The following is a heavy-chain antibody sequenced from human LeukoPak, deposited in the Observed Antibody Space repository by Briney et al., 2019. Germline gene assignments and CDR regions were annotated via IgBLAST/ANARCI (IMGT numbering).Heavy chain of an antibody. D-gene: IGHD2-15*01. CDR1: GYTFTSYG. J-gene: IGHJ5*02. CDR2: ISAYNGNT. CDR3: ARDGFEVNDCSGGSCYWFDP. V-gene: IGHV1-18*01. Sequence: GASVKVSCKAPGYTFTSYGISWVRQAPGQGLEWMGWISAYNGNTNYAQKFQGRVTMTRDTSISTAYMELSRLRSDDTAVYYCARDGFEVNDCSGGSCYWFDPWGQGTLVTVSS.